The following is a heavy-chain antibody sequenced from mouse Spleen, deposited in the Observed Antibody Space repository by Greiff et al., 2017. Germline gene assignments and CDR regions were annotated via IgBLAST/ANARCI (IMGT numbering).Heavy chain of an antibody. CDR1: GFTFSSYA. J-gene: IGHJ4*01. CDR3: AREGNFDYYAMDY. V-gene: IGHV5-9-3*01. CDR2: ISSGGSYT. Sequence: EVHLVESGGGLVKPGGSLKLSCAASGFTFSSYAMSWVRQTPEKRLEWVATISSGGSYTYYPDSVKGRFTISRDNAKNTLYLQMSSLRSEDTAMYYCAREGNFDYYAMDYWGQGTSVTVSS. D-gene: IGHD2-1*01.